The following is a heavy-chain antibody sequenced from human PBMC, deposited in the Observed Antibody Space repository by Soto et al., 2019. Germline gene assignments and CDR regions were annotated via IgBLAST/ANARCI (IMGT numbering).Heavy chain of an antibody. CDR2: INHSGST. Sequence: QVQLQQWGAGLLKPSETLSLTCAVYGGSFSGYYWSWIRQPPGKGLEWIGEINHSGSTNYNPSLKSRVTISVDTSKTQFSLKLSSVTAADTAVYYCVRAELMAFDYWGQGTLVTVSS. CDR3: VRAELMAFDY. CDR1: GGSFSGYY. D-gene: IGHD2-8*01. J-gene: IGHJ4*02. V-gene: IGHV4-34*01.